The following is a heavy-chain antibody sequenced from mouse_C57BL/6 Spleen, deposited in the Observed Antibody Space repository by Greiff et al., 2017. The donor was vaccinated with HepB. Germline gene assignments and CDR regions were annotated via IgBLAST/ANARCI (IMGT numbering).Heavy chain of an antibody. CDR3: ARFTVVARYIDV. V-gene: IGHV1-53*01. D-gene: IGHD1-1*01. J-gene: IGHJ1*03. Sequence: VQLQQPGTELVKPGASVKLSCKASGYTFPSYWMHWVKQRPGQGLEWIGNINPSNGGTNYNEKFKSKATLTVDKSSSTAYMQLSSLTSEDSAVYYCARFTVVARYIDVWGTGATVTVSS. CDR1: GYTFPSYW. CDR2: INPSNGGT.